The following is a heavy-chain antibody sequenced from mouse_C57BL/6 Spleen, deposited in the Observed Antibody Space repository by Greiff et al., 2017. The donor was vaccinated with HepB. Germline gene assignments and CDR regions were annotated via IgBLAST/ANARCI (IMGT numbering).Heavy chain of an antibody. CDR2: ISYDGSN. CDR1: GYSITSGYY. J-gene: IGHJ3*01. D-gene: IGHD2-1*01. Sequence: EVKLMESGPGLVKPSQSLSLTCSVTGYSITSGYYWNWIRQFPGNKLEWMGYISYDGSNNYNPSLKNRISITRDTSKNQFFLKLNSVTTEDTATYYCAREGANYYGNPWFAYWGQGTLVTVSA. CDR3: AREGANYYGNPWFAY. V-gene: IGHV3-6*01.